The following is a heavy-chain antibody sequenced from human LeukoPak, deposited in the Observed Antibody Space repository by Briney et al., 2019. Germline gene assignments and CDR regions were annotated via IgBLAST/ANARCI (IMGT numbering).Heavy chain of an antibody. J-gene: IGHJ4*02. CDR1: VDSVSSNSAA. CDR2: TYYRSKWYN. Sequence: SQTLTLTRAISVDSVSSNSAAWNWIRQSPSRGLERLGRTYYRSKWYNDYAVSVKSRITINPDTSKSQFSLQLNSVSPEDTAVYYCARDEWFGGTFNYWGQGTLVTASS. D-gene: IGHD3-10*01. V-gene: IGHV6-1*01. CDR3: ARDEWFGGTFNY.